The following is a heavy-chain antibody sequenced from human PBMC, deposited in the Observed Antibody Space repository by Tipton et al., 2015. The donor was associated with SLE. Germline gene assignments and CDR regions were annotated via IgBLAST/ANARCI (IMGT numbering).Heavy chain of an antibody. J-gene: IGHJ4*02. D-gene: IGHD5-12*01. CDR3: AIKWGSSLDY. CDR2: INTDGSNT. Sequence: SLRLSCATSGFTFSNYWMHWARRAPGKGLVWVSRINTDGSNTDYADSVKGRFTISRDNAKNTLYLQMDSLRAEDTAVYYCAIKWGSSLDYWGQGTLVTVSS. V-gene: IGHV3-74*01. CDR1: GFTFSNYW.